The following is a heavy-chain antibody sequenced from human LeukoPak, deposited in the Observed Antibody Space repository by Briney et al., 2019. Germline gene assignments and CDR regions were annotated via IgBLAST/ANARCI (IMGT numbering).Heavy chain of an antibody. CDR3: TSPSGAYCGGDCYVPTFDY. D-gene: IGHD2-21*02. CDR2: IYSGGST. CDR1: GFTVSSNY. Sequence: PGGSLRLSCAASGFTVSSNYMSWVRQAPGKGLEWVSVIYSGGSTYYADSVRGRFTISRDNSRNTLFLQMNSLKTEDTAVYYCTSPSGAYCGGDCYVPTFDYWGQGTLVTVSS. J-gene: IGHJ4*02. V-gene: IGHV3-66*01.